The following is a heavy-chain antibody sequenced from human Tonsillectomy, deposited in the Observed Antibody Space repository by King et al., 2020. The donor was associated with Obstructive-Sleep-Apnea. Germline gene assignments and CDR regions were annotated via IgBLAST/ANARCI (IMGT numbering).Heavy chain of an antibody. CDR1: GDSISSYY. Sequence: QMQLQESGPGLVKPSETLSLTCTVSGDSISSYYWSWIRQPPGKGLEWIGYIDYSGSTKYNPSLKSRVTISVDTSKNQFSLKLSSLTAADTAVYYCARNTEHYYDYGMDFWGQATTVTVSS. CDR3: ARNTEHYYDYGMDF. J-gene: IGHJ6*02. CDR2: IDYSGST. D-gene: IGHD1-26*01. V-gene: IGHV4-59*08.